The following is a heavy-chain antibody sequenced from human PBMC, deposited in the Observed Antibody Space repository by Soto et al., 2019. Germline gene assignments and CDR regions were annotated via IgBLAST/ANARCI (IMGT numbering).Heavy chain of an antibody. CDR2: TYYRSKWYN. J-gene: IGHJ6*03. Sequence: SQTLSLTCAISGDRVSSNSAAWNWIRQSPSRGLEWLGRTYYRSKWYNDYAVSVKSRITINPDTSKNQFSLQLNSVTPEDTAVYYCARDRAALMDYYYYMDVWGKGTTVTVSS. D-gene: IGHD2-15*01. CDR3: ARDRAALMDYYYYMDV. V-gene: IGHV6-1*01. CDR1: GDRVSSNSAA.